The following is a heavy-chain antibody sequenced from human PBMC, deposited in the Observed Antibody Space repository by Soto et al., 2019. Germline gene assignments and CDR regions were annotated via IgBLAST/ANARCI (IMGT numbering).Heavy chain of an antibody. V-gene: IGHV3-23*01. J-gene: IGHJ6*02. CDR2: ISGSGGST. Sequence: PGGSLRLSCAASGFTFSSYAMSWVRQAPGKGLEWVSAISGSGGSTYYADSVKGRFTISRGNSKNTLYLQMNSLRAEDTAVYYCAKSLLWFGEVGLTYYYYGMDVWGQGTTVTVSS. CDR1: GFTFSSYA. CDR3: AKSLLWFGEVGLTYYYYGMDV. D-gene: IGHD3-10*01.